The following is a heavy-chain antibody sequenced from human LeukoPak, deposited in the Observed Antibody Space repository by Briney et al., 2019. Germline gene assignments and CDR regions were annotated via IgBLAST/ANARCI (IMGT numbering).Heavy chain of an antibody. CDR3: AKAKGGELTPLYYFDY. D-gene: IGHD3-9*01. J-gene: IGHJ4*02. CDR1: GFTFSRYA. Sequence: GGSLRLSCAASGFTFSRYAMSWVRQTPGKGLEWVSGMTSTGGNTYYADSVKGRFTISRDNSRNTLYLQINSLRAEDTAVYYCAKAKGGELTPLYYFDYWGQGTLVTVSS. V-gene: IGHV3-23*01. CDR2: MTSTGGNT.